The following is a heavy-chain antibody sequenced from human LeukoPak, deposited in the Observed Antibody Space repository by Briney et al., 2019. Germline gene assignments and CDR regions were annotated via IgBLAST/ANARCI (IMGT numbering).Heavy chain of an antibody. CDR3: ARSYCSSTSCYSRKGYYYYYMDV. CDR2: IIPIFGTT. V-gene: IGHV1-69*05. D-gene: IGHD2-2*01. Sequence: SVKVSCKASGGTFSSHAISWVRQAPGQGLEWVGGIIPIFGTTNYAQKFQGRVTITTDESTSTGYMELRSLRSDDTAVYYCARSYCSSTSCYSRKGYYYYYMDVWGKGTTVTVSS. J-gene: IGHJ6*03. CDR1: GGTFSSHA.